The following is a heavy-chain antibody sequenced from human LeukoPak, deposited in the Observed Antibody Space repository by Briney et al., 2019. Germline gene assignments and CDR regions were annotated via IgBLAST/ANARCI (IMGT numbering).Heavy chain of an antibody. J-gene: IGHJ5*02. CDR2: IYPGDSDT. V-gene: IGHV5-51*01. Sequence: GESLKISCKISGDIFTDYWIAWVRQMPGEGLEWIGIIYPGDSDTQYSPSAHGHVTISADKSINTVYLQWSSLKASDTAIYYCARRRHLQLHRRDWFDPWGQGTLVTVSS. CDR1: GDIFTDYW. D-gene: IGHD1-1*01. CDR3: ARRRHLQLHRRDWFDP.